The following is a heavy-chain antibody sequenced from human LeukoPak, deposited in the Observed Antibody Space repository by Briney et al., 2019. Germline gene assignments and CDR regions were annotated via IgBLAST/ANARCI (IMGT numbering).Heavy chain of an antibody. CDR2: ISVYNGNT. Sequence: ASVKVSCKASGYTFTNYGITWVRQASGQGLEWMGWISVYNGNTIYTQKLQGRVTMTTATSTTTVYMELRSLRSDDTAMYYCARVVSGSYYHLDYWGQGTLVTVSS. J-gene: IGHJ4*02. CDR1: GYTFTNYG. D-gene: IGHD1-26*01. V-gene: IGHV1-18*01. CDR3: ARVVSGSYYHLDY.